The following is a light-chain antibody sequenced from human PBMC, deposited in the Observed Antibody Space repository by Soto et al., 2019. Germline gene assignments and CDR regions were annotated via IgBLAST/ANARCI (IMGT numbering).Light chain of an antibody. J-gene: IGKJ1*01. CDR3: QHYNSYSEA. CDR2: DGS. V-gene: IGKV1-5*01. CDR1: QTINRW. Sequence: DIQMTQSPATLSASLGDRVTITCRASQTINRWLAWYQQKPRKAPKLLIYDGSTLQSGVPSRFSGSGSGTEFTLTISSLQPDDFATYYCQHYNSYSEAFGQGTKVELK.